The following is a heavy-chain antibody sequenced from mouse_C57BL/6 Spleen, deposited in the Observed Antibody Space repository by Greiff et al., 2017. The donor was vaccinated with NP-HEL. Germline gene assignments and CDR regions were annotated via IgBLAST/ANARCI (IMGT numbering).Heavy chain of an antibody. CDR3: ASQVITTVDYYAMDY. D-gene: IGHD1-1*01. CDR2: IYPRSGNT. J-gene: IGHJ4*01. Sequence: VKLMESGAELARPGASVKLSCKASGYTFTSYGISWVKQRTGQGLEWIGEIYPRSGNTYYNEKFKGKATLTADKSSSTAYMELRSLTSEDSAVYFCASQVITTVDYYAMDYWGQGTSVTVSS. V-gene: IGHV1-81*01. CDR1: GYTFTSYG.